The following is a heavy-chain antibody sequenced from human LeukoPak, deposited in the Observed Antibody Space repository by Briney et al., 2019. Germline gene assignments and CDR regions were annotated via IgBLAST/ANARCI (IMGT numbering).Heavy chain of an antibody. Sequence: ASAKVSCKVSGYTLTELSMHWVRQAPGKGLEWMGGFDPEDGETIYTQKFQGRVTMTEDTSTDTAYMELSSLRSEDTAVYYCATGPGGDYAPNWFDPWGQGTLVTVSS. J-gene: IGHJ5*02. CDR1: GYTLTELS. CDR2: FDPEDGET. CDR3: ATGPGGDYAPNWFDP. V-gene: IGHV1-24*01. D-gene: IGHD4-17*01.